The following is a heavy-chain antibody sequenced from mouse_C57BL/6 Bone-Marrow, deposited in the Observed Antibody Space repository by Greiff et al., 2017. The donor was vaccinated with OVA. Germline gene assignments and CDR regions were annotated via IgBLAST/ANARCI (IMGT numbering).Heavy chain of an antibody. D-gene: IGHD1-1*01. Sequence: VKLMESGAELVRPGASVKLSCKASGYTFTDYYINWVKQRPGQGLEWIARIYPGSGNTYYNEKFKGKATLTAEKSSSTAYMQLSSLTSEDSAVYFCARGVTTVVAHFDYWGQGTTLTVSS. CDR1: GYTFTDYY. V-gene: IGHV1-76*01. CDR3: ARGVTTVVAHFDY. J-gene: IGHJ2*01. CDR2: IYPGSGNT.